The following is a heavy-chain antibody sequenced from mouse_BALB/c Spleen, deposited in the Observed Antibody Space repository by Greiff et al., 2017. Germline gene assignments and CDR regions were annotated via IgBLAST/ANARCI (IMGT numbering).Heavy chain of an antibody. D-gene: IGHD2-4*01. J-gene: IGHJ4*01. CDR3: ARYDYADAMDY. V-gene: IGHV1S81*02. CDR2: INPSNGGT. Sequence: QVQLQQPGAELVKPGASVKLSCKASGYTFTSYYMYWVKQRPGQGLEWIGGINPSNGGTNFNEKFKSKATLTVDKSSSTAYMQLSSLTSEDSAVYYCARYDYADAMDYWGQGTSVTVSS. CDR1: GYTFTSYY.